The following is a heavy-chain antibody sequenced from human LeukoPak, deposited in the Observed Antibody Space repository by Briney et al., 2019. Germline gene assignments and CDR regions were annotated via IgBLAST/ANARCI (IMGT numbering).Heavy chain of an antibody. CDR1: GFTVTDNY. CDR3: VREAVMPVAPGTIGTSGRPLYEYYGLDV. D-gene: IGHD1-1*01. Sequence: LPGMSLRLSCAASGFTVTDNYMNWLRQSSGKGLEWVSVIYGGGDTNYADSVKGRFIISRDTSKNTVYLQMNSLGAEDTAVYYCVREAVMPVAPGTIGTSGRPLYEYYGLDVWGQGTTVTVSS. J-gene: IGHJ6*02. CDR2: IYGGGDT. V-gene: IGHV3-53*01.